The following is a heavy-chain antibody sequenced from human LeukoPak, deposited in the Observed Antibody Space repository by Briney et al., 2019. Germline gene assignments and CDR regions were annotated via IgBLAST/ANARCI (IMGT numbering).Heavy chain of an antibody. CDR1: GGSISSGGYS. CDR2: IYYSGST. V-gene: IGHV4-31*03. J-gene: IGHJ4*02. D-gene: IGHD5-18*01. Sequence: SETLSLTCTVSGGSISSGGYSWSWIRQHPGKGLEWIGYIYYSGSTYYNPSLKSRVTISVDTSKNQFSLKLSSVTAADTAVYYCARSGYSYGYSHWGQGTLVTVSS. CDR3: ARSGYSYGYSH.